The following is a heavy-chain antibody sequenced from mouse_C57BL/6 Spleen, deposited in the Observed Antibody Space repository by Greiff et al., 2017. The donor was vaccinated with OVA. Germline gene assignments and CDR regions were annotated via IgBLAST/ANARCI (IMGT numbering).Heavy chain of an antibody. CDR3: AKKGYSNYLLMDY. J-gene: IGHJ4*01. D-gene: IGHD2-5*01. V-gene: IGHV2-5*01. CDR2: IWRGGST. Sequence: QVQLQQSGPGLVQPSQSLSITCTVSGFSLTSYGVHWVRQSPGKGLEWLGVIWRGGSTDYNAAFMSRLSITKDNSKSQVFFKMNSLQADDTAIYYCAKKGYSNYLLMDYWGQGTSVTVSS. CDR1: GFSLTSYG.